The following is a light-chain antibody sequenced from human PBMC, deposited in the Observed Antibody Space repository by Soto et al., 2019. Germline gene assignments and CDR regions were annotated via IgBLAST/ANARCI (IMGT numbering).Light chain of an antibody. CDR3: QQYGISPWT. J-gene: IGKJ1*01. CDR1: QNVGSRY. CDR2: GTS. Sequence: ENVFTHSPVTLSFSPGERATLSCRASQNVGSRYLAWYQQKPGQAPRLLIYGTSNRATGIPDRFSGSGSGTDFSLTISSLEPGDLAVYYCQQYGISPWTFGQGTKVDI. V-gene: IGKV3-20*01.